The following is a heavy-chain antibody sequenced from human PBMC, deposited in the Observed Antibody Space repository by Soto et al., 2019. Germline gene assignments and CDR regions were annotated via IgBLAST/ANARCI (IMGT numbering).Heavy chain of an antibody. D-gene: IGHD2-2*02. V-gene: IGHV3-53*02. J-gene: IGHJ4*02. CDR3: ARAGIVVVPAAIDYFDY. Sequence: EVQLVETGGGLIQPGGSLRLSCAASGFTVSSNYMSWVRQAPGKGLEWVSVIYSGGSTYYADSVKGRFTISRDNSKNTLYLQMNSLRAEDTAVYYCARAGIVVVPAAIDYFDYCGQGTLVTVSS. CDR2: IYSGGST. CDR1: GFTVSSNY.